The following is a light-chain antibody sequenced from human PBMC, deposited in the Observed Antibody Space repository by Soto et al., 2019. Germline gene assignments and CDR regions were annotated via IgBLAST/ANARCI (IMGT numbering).Light chain of an antibody. V-gene: IGLV1-47*02. CDR3: GTWQTSLRGHVV. Sequence: QSVLTQPPSASGTPGQRVTISCSGSSSNIGSNYVHWYQQLPGTAPKLLIYSGNQRPSGVPDRFSGSESGTSASLAISGLRSEDEGDYYCGTWQTSLRGHVVFGGGTKVTVL. CDR2: SGN. CDR1: SSNIGSNY. J-gene: IGLJ2*01.